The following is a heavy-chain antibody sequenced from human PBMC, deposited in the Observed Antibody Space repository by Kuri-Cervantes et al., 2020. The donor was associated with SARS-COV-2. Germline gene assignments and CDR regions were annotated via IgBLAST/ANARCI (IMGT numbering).Heavy chain of an antibody. CDR1: GFPFSGSA. D-gene: IGHD3-16*01. CDR3: TSHGGGLQPDY. CDR2: IRSKANNFAT. Sequence: GGSLRLSCAASGFPFSGSAMHWVRQTSGKRLEWIGSIRSKANNFATTYTSSLGGRFTISRDDSKNIAYLPIISLNTEDSSMYYCTSHGGGLQPDYWGQGTLVTVSS. V-gene: IGHV3-73*01. J-gene: IGHJ4*02.